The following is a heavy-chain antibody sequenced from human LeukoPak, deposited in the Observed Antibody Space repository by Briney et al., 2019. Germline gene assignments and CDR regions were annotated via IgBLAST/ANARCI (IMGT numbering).Heavy chain of an antibody. D-gene: IGHD3-22*01. J-gene: IGHJ4*02. CDR1: GLTFSSYP. CDR3: AREGSSGYYPY. Sequence: GRSLRLSCAASGLTFSSYPMHWVRQAPGKGLEWVAVISYDGSEKHYADPVKGRFTISRDNSKNTLYLQINSLRAEDTAVYYCAREGSSGYYPYWGQGILVTVSS. CDR2: ISYDGSEK. V-gene: IGHV3-30-3*01.